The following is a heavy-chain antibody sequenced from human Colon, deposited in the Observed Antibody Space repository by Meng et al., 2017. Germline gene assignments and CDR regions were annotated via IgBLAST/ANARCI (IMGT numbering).Heavy chain of an antibody. Sequence: GGSLRLSCAASGFTVSSNYMSWVRQAPGKGLEGVSTIYRSAGSYYADPVKGRFTISRDSSKNTLSLQMNSLRAENTALFFCVRGGYSASNLDYYFDYWGQGARVT. CDR1: GFTVSSNY. V-gene: IGHV3-53*05. CDR3: VRGGYSASNLDYYFDY. CDR2: IYRSAGS. J-gene: IGHJ4*02. D-gene: IGHD5-12*01.